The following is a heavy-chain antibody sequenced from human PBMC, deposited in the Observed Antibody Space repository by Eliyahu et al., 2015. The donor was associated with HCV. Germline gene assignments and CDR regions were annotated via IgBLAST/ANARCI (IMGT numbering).Heavy chain of an antibody. Sequence: EVQLVESGGGLVKPGGSLRLSCAASGFTFSSYSMNWVRQAPGKGLEWVSSISSSSSYIYYADSVKGRFTISRDNAKNSLYLQMNSLRAEDTAVYYCARDCSSTSCYLGYGMDVWGQGTTVTVSS. CDR2: ISSSSSYI. J-gene: IGHJ6*02. D-gene: IGHD2-2*01. CDR1: GFTFSSYS. V-gene: IGHV3-21*01. CDR3: ARDCSSTSCYLGYGMDV.